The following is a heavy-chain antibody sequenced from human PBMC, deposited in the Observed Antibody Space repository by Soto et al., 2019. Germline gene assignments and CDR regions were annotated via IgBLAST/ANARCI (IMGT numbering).Heavy chain of an antibody. J-gene: IGHJ4*02. CDR3: ARDWRQPLLYPEV. CDR2: ISYDGSNK. D-gene: IGHD2-2*02. Sequence: GGSLRLSCAASGFTFSSYAMHWVRQAPGKGLEWVAVISYDGSNKYYADSVKGRFTISRDNSKNTLYLQMNSLRAEDTAVYYCARDWRQPLLYPEVWGQGTLVTVSS. V-gene: IGHV3-30-3*01. CDR1: GFTFSSYA.